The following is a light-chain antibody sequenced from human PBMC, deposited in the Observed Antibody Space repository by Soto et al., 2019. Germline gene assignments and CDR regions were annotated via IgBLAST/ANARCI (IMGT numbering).Light chain of an antibody. CDR3: QHADSFPLVT. CDR2: AAS. Sequence: DIQMTQSPSSVSASVGDRVTITCRSSEDISTWLAWYQQKPGKAPKLLIYAASSLQSGVPSRFSGSGSGTDFTLTIRSLQPEDFANYYCQHADSFPLVTFGQGTRLDIK. CDR1: EDISTW. J-gene: IGKJ5*01. V-gene: IGKV1-12*01.